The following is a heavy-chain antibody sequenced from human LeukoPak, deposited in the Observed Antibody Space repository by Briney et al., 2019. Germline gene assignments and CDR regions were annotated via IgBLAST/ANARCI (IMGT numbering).Heavy chain of an antibody. V-gene: IGHV1-2*06. D-gene: IGHD2-15*01. CDR2: INPNSGGT. J-gene: IGHJ4*02. CDR1: GYTFTGYY. CDR3: AREGAYCSGGSCYSFFDY. Sequence: ASVKVSCKASGYTFTGYYMHWVRQAPGQGLEWMGRINPNSGGTNYAQKFRGRVTMTRDTSISTAYMELSRLRSDDTAVYYCAREGAYCSGGSCYSFFDYWGQGTLVTVSS.